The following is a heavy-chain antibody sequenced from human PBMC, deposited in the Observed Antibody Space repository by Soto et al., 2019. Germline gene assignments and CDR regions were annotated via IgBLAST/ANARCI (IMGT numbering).Heavy chain of an antibody. Sequence: GGSLRLSCAASGFTFSSYGVHWVRQAPGKGLEWVAVIWYDGSNKYYADSVKGRFTISRDNSKNTLYLQMNSLRAEDTAVYYCAKARDTMVRGALGSLDYWGQGTRVTVS. J-gene: IGHJ4*02. D-gene: IGHD3-10*01. CDR3: AKARDTMVRGALGSLDY. CDR2: IWYDGSNK. V-gene: IGHV3-30*02. CDR1: GFTFSSYG.